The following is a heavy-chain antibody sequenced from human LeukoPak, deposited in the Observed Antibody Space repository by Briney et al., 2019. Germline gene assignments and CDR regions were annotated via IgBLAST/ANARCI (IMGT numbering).Heavy chain of an antibody. CDR1: VGSFSGSY. CDR3: ARNWNDFLPNNWFDP. J-gene: IGHJ5*02. D-gene: IGHD1-1*01. CDR2: INHSGST. V-gene: IGHV4-34*01. Sequence: SETLSLTCAVYVGSFSGSYWSWIRQPPGKGLEWIGEINHSGSTNYNPSLKSRVTISVDTSKNQFSLKLISVTAADTAVFYCARNWNDFLPNNWFDPWGQGTLVTVSS.